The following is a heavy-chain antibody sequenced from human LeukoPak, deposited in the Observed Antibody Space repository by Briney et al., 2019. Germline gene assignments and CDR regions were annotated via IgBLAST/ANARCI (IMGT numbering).Heavy chain of an antibody. J-gene: IGHJ4*02. D-gene: IGHD2-2*01. V-gene: IGHV3-7*05. Sequence: PGGSLRLSCAASRFTLSSYWMSWVRQAPGKGLEWVDNIKQDANEKYYVDSVEGRFTISRDNAKNSLYLQMNSLRVEDTAVYYCARDYHGHFEYWGQGTLVTVSS. CDR1: RFTLSSYW. CDR2: IKQDANEK. CDR3: ARDYHGHFEY.